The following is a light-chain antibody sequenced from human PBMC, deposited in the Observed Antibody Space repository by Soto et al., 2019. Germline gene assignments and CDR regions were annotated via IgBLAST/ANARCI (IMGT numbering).Light chain of an antibody. V-gene: IGKV3-20*01. Sequence: VLTQSPGTLSLSPGERTTLSCRASQSVNNNYVAWYQQKPGQAPRLLIFGSSDRATGSPDRFSGSGSGTDFTLTISSREPEDFAVYYCQQYGSSPPYTFGQGTKLEIK. CDR1: QSVNNNY. CDR3: QQYGSSPPYT. J-gene: IGKJ2*01. CDR2: GSS.